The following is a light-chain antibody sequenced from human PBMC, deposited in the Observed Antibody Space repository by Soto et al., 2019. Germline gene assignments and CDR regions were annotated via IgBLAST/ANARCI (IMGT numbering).Light chain of an antibody. CDR1: SSDVGGYNY. CDR2: EVT. CDR3: SSYTVTNFLSYV. V-gene: IGLV2-14*01. Sequence: ALTQPASVSGSPGQSITISFAGSSSDVGGYNYVSWYQQHPGKAPKLIIYEVTYRPSGVSNRFSGSKSGNTASLTISGLQSEDEADYYCSSYTVTNFLSYVFGTGTKVTVL. J-gene: IGLJ1*01.